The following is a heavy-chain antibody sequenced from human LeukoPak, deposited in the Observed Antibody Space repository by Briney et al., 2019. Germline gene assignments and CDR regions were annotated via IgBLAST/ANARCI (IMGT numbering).Heavy chain of an antibody. V-gene: IGHV1-69*13. CDR3: TTRACHAGGCSSSFYYYYGLHF. CDR1: GNSISNYA. CDR2: IIPIFGTA. Sequence: SVKVSCKASGNSISNYAVSWVRQAPGQGSEWMGGIIPIFGTADYAQKFQGRVTITADQSTSTTYMALSSLKSEDTATYYCTTRACHAGGCSSSFYYYYGLHFWGQGTTVSVSS. D-gene: IGHD3-16*01. J-gene: IGHJ6*02.